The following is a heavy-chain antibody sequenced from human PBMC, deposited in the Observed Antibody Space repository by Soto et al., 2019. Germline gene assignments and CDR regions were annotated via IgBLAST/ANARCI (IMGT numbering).Heavy chain of an antibody. Sequence: GGSLRLSCAAAGFTFRSYAMNWVRQTQEKGLEWVSSISSTSTYTHYADSVKGRFTISRDNANNSLFLQMNSLRAEDTAIYYCARDLALAGNYWGQGALVTVS. D-gene: IGHD6-19*01. CDR1: GFTFRSYA. J-gene: IGHJ4*02. V-gene: IGHV3-21*01. CDR3: ARDLALAGNY. CDR2: ISSTSTYT.